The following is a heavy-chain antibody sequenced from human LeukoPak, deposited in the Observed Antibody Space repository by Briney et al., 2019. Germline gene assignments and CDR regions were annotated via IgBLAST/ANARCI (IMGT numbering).Heavy chain of an antibody. CDR1: GGSISGYF. J-gene: IGHJ4*02. Sequence: PSETLSLTCTVSGGSISGYFWTWIRQSAGQGLEWIGRIYSSSSNNYNPSLKSRVTMSLDTSKNHFSLNLTSVTAADTAVYYCAREPTSGREPTSGRPLDYWGQGTLVTVSS. D-gene: IGHD5-12*01. CDR2: IYSSSSN. CDR3: AREPTSGREPTSGRPLDY. V-gene: IGHV4-4*07.